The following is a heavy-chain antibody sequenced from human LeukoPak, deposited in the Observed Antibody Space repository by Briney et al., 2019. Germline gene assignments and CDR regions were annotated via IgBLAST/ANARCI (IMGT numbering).Heavy chain of an antibody. Sequence: GGSLRLSCAASGFTFSSYAMHWVRQAPGKGLEWVAVISYDGSNKYYADSVKGRFTISRDNSKNTLYLQMNSLRAEDTAVYYCAKPGYYYYYYMDVWGKGTTVTVSS. V-gene: IGHV3-30*04. CDR3: AKPGYYYYYYMDV. D-gene: IGHD1-14*01. J-gene: IGHJ6*03. CDR1: GFTFSSYA. CDR2: ISYDGSNK.